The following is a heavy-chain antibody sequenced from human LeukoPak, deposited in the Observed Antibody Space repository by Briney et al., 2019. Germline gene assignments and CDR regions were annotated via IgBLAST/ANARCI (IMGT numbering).Heavy chain of an antibody. Sequence: GGSLRLSCTASGFTFSNCGMHWVRQAPGEGLEWVAIIWYDGSNKYYADSVKGRFTISRDNSKNTLYLQMNSLRAEDTAVYYCARDREYSYFDYWGQGTLVTVSS. V-gene: IGHV3-33*01. J-gene: IGHJ4*02. CDR1: GFTFSNCG. CDR3: ARDREYSYFDY. CDR2: IWYDGSNK. D-gene: IGHD2/OR15-2a*01.